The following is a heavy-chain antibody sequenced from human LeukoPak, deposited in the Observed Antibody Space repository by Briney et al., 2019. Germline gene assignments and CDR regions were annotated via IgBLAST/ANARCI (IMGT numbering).Heavy chain of an antibody. CDR2: ISGSSSVI. Sequence: PGGSLRLSCVASGFALSTYSMTWVRQAPGKGLEWVSYISGSSSVIHYADSVKGRFTISRDNGKNSLYLQMNSLRDEDTAVYYCAREAGYGSGWFGYWGQGTLVTVSS. J-gene: IGHJ4*02. V-gene: IGHV3-48*02. CDR1: GFALSTYS. D-gene: IGHD6-19*01. CDR3: AREAGYGSGWFGY.